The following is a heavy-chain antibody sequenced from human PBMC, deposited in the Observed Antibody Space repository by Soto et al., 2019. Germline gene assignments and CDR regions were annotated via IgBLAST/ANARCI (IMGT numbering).Heavy chain of an antibody. J-gene: IGHJ4*02. Sequence: QVQLVDSGGGVGQPGRSLRLSCAASGFTFNSHGMHWVRQAPGKGPEWVATISYDSSSKFYADSVKGRFTISRDNSKNALYLEMNSLRPDDAAVYYCAKGMYSSSWYYDYWGQGTLVTVSS. D-gene: IGHD6-13*01. V-gene: IGHV3-30*18. CDR1: GFTFNSHG. CDR3: AKGMYSSSWYYDY. CDR2: ISYDSSSK.